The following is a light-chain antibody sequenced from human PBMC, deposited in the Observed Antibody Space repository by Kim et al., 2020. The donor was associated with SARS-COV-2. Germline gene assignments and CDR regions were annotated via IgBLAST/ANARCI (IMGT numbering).Light chain of an antibody. J-gene: IGKJ2*01. CDR1: QSVSTN. CDR3: QQYDDWPPAYT. V-gene: IGKV3-15*01. Sequence: EIVMTQSPVTLSVSPGERVTLSCRASQSVSTNLAWYQQKPGQAPRLLIYGASTRVTGIPARFSGSGSGTEFTLTISSLQSEDFAIYYCQQYDDWPPAYTFGQGTKLEIK. CDR2: GAS.